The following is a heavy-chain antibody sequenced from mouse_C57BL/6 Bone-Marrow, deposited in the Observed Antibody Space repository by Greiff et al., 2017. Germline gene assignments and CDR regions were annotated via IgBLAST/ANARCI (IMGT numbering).Heavy chain of an antibody. Sequence: QVQLQQPGAELVMPGASVKLSCKASGYTFTSYWMHWVKQRPGQGLEWIGEIDPSDSYTNYNQKFKGKSTLTVDKSSSTAYMQLSSLTSEDSAVYYCARELRPPYFDGWGTGTTLTVSS. J-gene: IGHJ2*01. CDR1: GYTFTSYW. CDR3: ARELRPPYFDG. CDR2: IDPSDSYT. V-gene: IGHV1-69*01. D-gene: IGHD3-2*02.